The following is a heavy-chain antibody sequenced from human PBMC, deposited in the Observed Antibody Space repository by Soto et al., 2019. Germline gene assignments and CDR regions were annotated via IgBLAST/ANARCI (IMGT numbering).Heavy chain of an antibody. D-gene: IGHD1-26*01. CDR2: IWYDGSNK. CDR1: GFTFSSYG. V-gene: IGHV3-33*01. Sequence: PGGSLRLSCAASGFTFSSYGMHWVRQAPGKGLEWVAVIWYDGSNKYYADSVKGRFTISRDNSKNTLYLQMNSLRAEDMAVYYCARVSAGAAFDYWGQGTLVTVSS. J-gene: IGHJ4*02. CDR3: ARVSAGAAFDY.